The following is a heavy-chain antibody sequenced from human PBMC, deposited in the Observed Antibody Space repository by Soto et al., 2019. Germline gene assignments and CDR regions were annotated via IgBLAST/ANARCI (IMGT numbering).Heavy chain of an antibody. CDR3: VRDGHCITTRCYGNWFDP. CDR1: GFTFSTYW. J-gene: IGHJ5*02. CDR2: INSDASHT. D-gene: IGHD2-2*01. Sequence: EVQLVESGGGLVQPGGSLRLSCAASGFTFSTYWMHWIRQVPGKGLEWVSRINSDASHTYYADSVKGRFTISRENAKNTLYMEMNRLRAEDTVVYYSVRDGHCITTRCYGNWFDPWGQGTLVTVSS. V-gene: IGHV3-74*01.